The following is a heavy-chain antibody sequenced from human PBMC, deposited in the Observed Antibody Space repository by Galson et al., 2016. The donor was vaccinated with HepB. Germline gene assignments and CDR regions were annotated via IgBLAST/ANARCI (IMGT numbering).Heavy chain of an antibody. CDR1: GFSFKSYS. CDR3: ATGPSSTAAIRDY. D-gene: IGHD2-21*02. V-gene: IGHV3-48*01. Sequence: SLRLSCAASGFSFKSYSMNWVRQAPGRGLEWISYISDTSNTIYYADSVKGRFTVSRDNSKNTLYLQMNSLRAEDTAVYYCATGPSSTAAIRDYWGQGTLVTVSS. J-gene: IGHJ4*02. CDR2: ISDTSNTI.